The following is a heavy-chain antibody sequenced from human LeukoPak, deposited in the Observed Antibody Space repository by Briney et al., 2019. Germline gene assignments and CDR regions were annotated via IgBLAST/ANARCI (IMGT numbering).Heavy chain of an antibody. CDR1: GGTFSSYA. CDR2: IIPIFGTA. J-gene: IGHJ4*02. Sequence: ASVKVSCKASGGTFSSYAISWVRQAPGQGLEWMGGIIPIFGTANYAQKFQGRVTITADKSTSTAYMELSSLRSEDTAVYYCARVAQGGGYFDYWGQGTLVTVSS. D-gene: IGHD3-16*01. CDR3: ARVAQGGGYFDY. V-gene: IGHV1-69*06.